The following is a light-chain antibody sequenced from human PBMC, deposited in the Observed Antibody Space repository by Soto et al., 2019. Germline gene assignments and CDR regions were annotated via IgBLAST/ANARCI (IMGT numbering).Light chain of an antibody. CDR2: DAS. Sequence: IPVTNTPATLWAALTDIVTITCRASQSISSWLAWYQQKPGKAPKLLIYDASSLESGVPSRFSGSGSGTEFTLTISCLQPDDFATYCCQQDNSYPWTFGEGTKVDI. CDR1: QSISSW. CDR3: QQDNSYPWT. V-gene: IGKV1-5*01. J-gene: IGKJ1*01.